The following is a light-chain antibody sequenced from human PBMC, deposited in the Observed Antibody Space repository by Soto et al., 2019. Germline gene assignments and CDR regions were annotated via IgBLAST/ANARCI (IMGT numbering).Light chain of an antibody. J-gene: IGLJ3*02. V-gene: IGLV1-44*01. CDR3: AAWDDGLNGWV. CDR2: SNY. CDR1: SSNIGNNT. Sequence: QSVLTQPPSASGTPGQRVTISCSGSSSNIGNNTVNWYQQLPGTAPKLLIYSNYHRPSGVPDRFSGSKSGTYASLALSGLQSEDEADYYCAAWDDGLNGWVFGGGTKLTVL.